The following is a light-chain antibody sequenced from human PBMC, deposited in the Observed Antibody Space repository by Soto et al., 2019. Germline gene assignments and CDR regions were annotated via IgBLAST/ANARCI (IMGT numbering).Light chain of an antibody. Sequence: EIVMTQSPATLSLSPGERATLSCRASQSISSNLAWYQRKPGQAPRLLIYGASTRATGIPGRFSGSGSGTEITLTISSLQSEDFAVYYCQQYIDWPQTFGQGTKVEIK. CDR1: QSISSN. CDR2: GAS. V-gene: IGKV3-15*01. CDR3: QQYIDWPQT. J-gene: IGKJ1*01.